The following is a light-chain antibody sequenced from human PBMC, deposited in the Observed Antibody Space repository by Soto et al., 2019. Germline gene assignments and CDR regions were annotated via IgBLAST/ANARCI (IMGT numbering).Light chain of an antibody. CDR1: QSVSIY. CDR3: QQYGSSPYT. V-gene: IGKV3-20*01. CDR2: GAS. J-gene: IGKJ2*01. Sequence: EIVLTQSPATLSLSPGDRATLSCRASQSVSIYLAWYQQKPGQAPRLLMYGASSRATGIPDRFSGSGSGTDFTLTISRLEPEDFAVYYCQQYGSSPYTFGQGTKVDIK.